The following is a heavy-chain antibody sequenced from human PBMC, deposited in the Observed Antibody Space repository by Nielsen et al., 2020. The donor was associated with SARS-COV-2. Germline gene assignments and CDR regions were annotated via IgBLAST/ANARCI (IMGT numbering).Heavy chain of an antibody. J-gene: IGHJ6*02. Sequence: VRPAPGKGLEWGANIKQDGSEKYYVDSVKGRFTISRDNAKNSLYMQMNSLRAEDTAVYYCARDRVEWLLYGYYYYGMDVWGQGTTVTVSS. CDR3: ARDRVEWLLYGYYYYGMDV. V-gene: IGHV3-7*01. D-gene: IGHD3-3*01. CDR2: IKQDGSEK.